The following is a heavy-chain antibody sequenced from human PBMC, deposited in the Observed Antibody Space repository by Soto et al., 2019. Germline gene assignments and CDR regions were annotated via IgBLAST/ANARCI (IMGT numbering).Heavy chain of an antibody. J-gene: IGHJ6*02. CDR3: ARDTRFWSGYPPSYYGMDV. CDR2: IIPIFGTA. Sequence: GASVKVSCKASGGSFNIYAISWVRQAPGQGLEWRGGIIPIFGTANYAQKFQGRVTITADESTSTAYMELSSLRSEDTAVYYCARDTRFWSGYPPSYYGMDVWGQGTTVTVSS. D-gene: IGHD3-3*01. V-gene: IGHV1-69*13. CDR1: GGSFNIYA.